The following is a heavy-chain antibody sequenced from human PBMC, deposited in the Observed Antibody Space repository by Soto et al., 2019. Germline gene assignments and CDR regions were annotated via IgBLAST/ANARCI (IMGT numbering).Heavy chain of an antibody. Sequence: QVQLVQSGAEVKKPGSSVKVSCKASGGTFSSYAISWVRQAPGQGLEWMGGIIPIFGTANYAQKFQGRVTITADESTSTAYMELSSLRSEDTAVYYCASGGLTYYYHSSGYWDYWGQGTLVTVSS. D-gene: IGHD3-22*01. CDR2: IIPIFGTA. V-gene: IGHV1-69*01. CDR1: GGTFSSYA. J-gene: IGHJ4*02. CDR3: ASGGLTYYYHSSGYWDY.